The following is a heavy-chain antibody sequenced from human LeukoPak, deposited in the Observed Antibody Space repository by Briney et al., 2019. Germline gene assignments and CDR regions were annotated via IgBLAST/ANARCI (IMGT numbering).Heavy chain of an antibody. J-gene: IGHJ4*02. CDR2: VYPTDSDT. Sequence: GESLKISCKGSGYSFTSYWIGWVRQLPGKGLEWMAIVYPTDSDTRYNPSFQGQVTISADRSITTAYLQWNSLKASDTAVYYCARFALTEHYFDYWGLGTPVTVSS. CDR1: GYSFTSYW. CDR3: ARFALTEHYFDY. D-gene: IGHD1-26*01. V-gene: IGHV5-51*01.